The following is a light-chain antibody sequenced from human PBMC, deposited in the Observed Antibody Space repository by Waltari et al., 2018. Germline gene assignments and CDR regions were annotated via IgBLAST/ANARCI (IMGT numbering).Light chain of an antibody. J-gene: IGKJ5*01. CDR1: QSVSGN. V-gene: IGKV3-15*01. CDR3: QQFSNWPVT. Sequence: DIVMTQSPATLSVSPGERATLSCRASQSVSGNLAWFQQKPGQAPRLLIDGASTRAAGIPARFSVSESGTEFSLIISDMQSEDSAVYYCQQFSNWPVTFGQGTRLEIK. CDR2: GAS.